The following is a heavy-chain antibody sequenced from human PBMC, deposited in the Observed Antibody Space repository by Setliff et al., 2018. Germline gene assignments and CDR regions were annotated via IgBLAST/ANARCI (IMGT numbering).Heavy chain of an antibody. CDR1: GYSINSGYY. J-gene: IGHJ6*03. D-gene: IGHD6-19*01. Sequence: PSETLSLTCAISGYSINSGYYWGWIRQPPGKGLEWIGHIYIGGSANYNPSLKSRVTMSIDTSKNQFSLKLNSVTAADMAVYYCAREQWLDPPGYYYMDVWAKGTTVTVSS. CDR2: IYIGGSA. CDR3: AREQWLDPPGYYYMDV. V-gene: IGHV4-38-2*02.